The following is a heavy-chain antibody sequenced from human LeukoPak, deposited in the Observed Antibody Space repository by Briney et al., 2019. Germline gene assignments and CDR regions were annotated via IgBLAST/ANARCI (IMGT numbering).Heavy chain of an antibody. D-gene: IGHD3-3*01. V-gene: IGHV4-34*01. J-gene: IGHJ5*02. CDR3: ARLKSLSVKPLAKHGWLDP. CDR1: GGSFSGYY. Sequence: SETLSLTCAVYGGSFSGYYWSWIRQPPGKGLEWIGEINHSGSTNYNPSLKSRVTISVDTSKNQFSLKLSSVTAADTAVYYCARLKSLSVKPLAKHGWLDPWGQGTLVTVSS. CDR2: INHSGST.